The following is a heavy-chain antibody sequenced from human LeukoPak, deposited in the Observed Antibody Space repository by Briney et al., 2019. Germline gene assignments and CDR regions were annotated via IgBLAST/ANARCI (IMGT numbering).Heavy chain of an antibody. CDR2: IYYSGST. Sequence: SETLSLTCTVSGGSISSYYWSWIRQPPGKGLEWIGYIYYSGSTNYNPSLKSRVTISVDTSKNQFSLKLSSVTAADTAVNYCARGSSVYYFDYWGQGTLVTVSS. CDR3: ARGSSVYYFDY. V-gene: IGHV4-59*01. J-gene: IGHJ4*02. CDR1: GGSISSYY.